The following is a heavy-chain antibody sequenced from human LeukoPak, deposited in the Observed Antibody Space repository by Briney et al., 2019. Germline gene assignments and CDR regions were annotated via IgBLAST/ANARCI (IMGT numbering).Heavy chain of an antibody. Sequence: KPSETVSLTCAVSGYSISRGYYLGWIRQPPGKGLEWIGNIYHSGNTYYNPSLKSRVTISVDTSKNQFSLKLSSVTASDTAVYYCARISPYYGDYPQYYYYYMGVWGKGTTVTVSS. CDR3: ARISPYYGDYPQYYYYYMGV. CDR2: IYHSGNT. J-gene: IGHJ6*03. CDR1: GYSISRGYY. V-gene: IGHV4-38-2*01. D-gene: IGHD4-17*01.